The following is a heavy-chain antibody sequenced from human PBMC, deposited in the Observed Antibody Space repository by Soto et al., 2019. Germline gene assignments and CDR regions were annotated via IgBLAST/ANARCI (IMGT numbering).Heavy chain of an antibody. CDR1: GGTFSSYR. V-gene: IGHV1-69*13. D-gene: IGHD6-13*01. Sequence: SVKVSCKASGGTFSSYRFNWVRQARGQGLEWLGGIVPIYRTADYAQKFQGRVTITADESTRTVYMELSSLKSQDTALYYCARDSGAKLSSSWGQGTLVTVYS. CDR3: ARDSGAKLSSS. CDR2: IVPIYRTA. J-gene: IGHJ4*02.